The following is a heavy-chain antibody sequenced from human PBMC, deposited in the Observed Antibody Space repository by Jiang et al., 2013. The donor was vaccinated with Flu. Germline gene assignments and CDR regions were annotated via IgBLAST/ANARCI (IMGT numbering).Heavy chain of an antibody. V-gene: IGHV3-23*01. J-gene: IGHJ4*02. Sequence: GLVQAWGVPETLLCSLWIHFSSYAMNWVRQAPGKGLEWVSDISASGDGTHYADSVKGRFTISRDNSKNTLYLQMNSLRAEDTAIYYCAKDWRADYWGQGTLVTVSS. CDR3: AKDWRADY. CDR2: ISASGDGT. CDR1: IHFSSYA.